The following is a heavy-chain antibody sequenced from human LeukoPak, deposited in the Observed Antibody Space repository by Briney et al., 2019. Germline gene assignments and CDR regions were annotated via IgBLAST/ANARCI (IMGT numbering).Heavy chain of an antibody. D-gene: IGHD3-16*02. CDR3: ARHIGGGIEDMDV. CDR1: GGSIGTYY. Sequence: SETLSLTCTVSGGSIGTYYWGWVRQSPGKGLEGIGYIYVTGNRYNPYLQSRVTISVDTSRNQFFLKMSSVTAADTAVYYCARHIGGGIEDMDVWGKGTKVTVSS. J-gene: IGHJ6*03. V-gene: IGHV4-59*08. CDR2: IYVTGN.